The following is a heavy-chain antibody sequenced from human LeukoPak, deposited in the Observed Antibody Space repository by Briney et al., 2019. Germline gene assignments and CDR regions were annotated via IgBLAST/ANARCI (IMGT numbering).Heavy chain of an antibody. D-gene: IGHD6-19*01. J-gene: IGHJ4*02. V-gene: IGHV4-34*01. CDR3: ARGQGVVRIAVADTGY. CDR1: GGSFSGYS. CDR2: INHSGST. Sequence: RSEPLSLTCAFYGGSFSGYSWSWFRRPSGKGLEWMGEINHSGSTNNNPSLKSRVTISVDSSKNQSPLKLSSVTAADTAVYYCARGQGVVRIAVADTGYWGQGTLVTVSS.